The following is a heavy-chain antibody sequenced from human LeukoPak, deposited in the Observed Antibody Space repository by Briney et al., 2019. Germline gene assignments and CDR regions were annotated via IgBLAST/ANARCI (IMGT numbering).Heavy chain of an antibody. CDR2: INHDGSTT. Sequence: GGSLRLSCATSTFTFSTYWMHWVRQAPGKGLVWVSRINHDGSTTSYADSVKGRLTISRDNAKNTLYLQMNSLRVEDTAVYYCARSSAVTTLSLTYWGLGTLVTVSS. CDR3: ARSSAVTTLSLTY. V-gene: IGHV3-74*01. J-gene: IGHJ4*02. D-gene: IGHD4-17*01. CDR1: TFTFSTYW.